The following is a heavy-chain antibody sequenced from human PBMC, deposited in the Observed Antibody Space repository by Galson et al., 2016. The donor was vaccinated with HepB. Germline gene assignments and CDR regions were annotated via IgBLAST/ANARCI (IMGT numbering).Heavy chain of an antibody. V-gene: IGHV3-23*01. CDR3: ARELVIIGTTHWFDP. D-gene: IGHD3-3*01. CDR1: GFPFSSYA. J-gene: IGHJ5*02. Sequence: SLRLSCAASGFPFSSYAMSWVRQAPGKGLEWVSAVSGSGFITYYADSVKGRYIISRANSKNTLYRQINSLIAYDTAGYYCARELVIIGTTHWFDPWGQGTLVTVSS. CDR2: VSGSGFIT.